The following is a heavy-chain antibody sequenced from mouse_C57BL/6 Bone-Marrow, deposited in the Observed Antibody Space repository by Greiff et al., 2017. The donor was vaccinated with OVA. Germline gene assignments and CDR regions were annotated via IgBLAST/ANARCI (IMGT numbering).Heavy chain of an antibody. D-gene: IGHD1-1*01. CDR1: GYTFTSYG. J-gene: IGHJ2*01. CDR2: IYPRSGNT. V-gene: IGHV1-81*01. CDR3: ARPYYYGSSLLDY. Sequence: QVHVKQSGAELARPGASVKLSCKASGYTFTSYGISWVKQRTGQGLEWIGEIYPRSGNTYYNEKFKGKATLTADKSSSTAYMELRSLTSEDSAVYFCARPYYYGSSLLDYWGQGTTLTVSS.